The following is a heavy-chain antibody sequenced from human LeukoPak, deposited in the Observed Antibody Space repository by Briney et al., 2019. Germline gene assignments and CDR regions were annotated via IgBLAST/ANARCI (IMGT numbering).Heavy chain of an antibody. Sequence: SETLSLTCTVSGGSISSYYWSWIRLPPGKGLEWIGYIYYSGATYYNPSLKSRVTISLDTSKNQFSLKLSSVTAADAAVYYCARAGYSYGTGYYFDYWGQGALVTVSS. CDR3: ARAGYSYGTGYYFDY. CDR1: GGSISSYY. D-gene: IGHD5-18*01. V-gene: IGHV4-59*01. J-gene: IGHJ4*02. CDR2: IYYSGAT.